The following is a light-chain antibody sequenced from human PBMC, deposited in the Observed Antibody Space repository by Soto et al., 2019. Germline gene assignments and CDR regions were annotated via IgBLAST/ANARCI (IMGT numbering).Light chain of an antibody. V-gene: IGKV1-33*01. CDR2: DAS. CDR3: QQYDTFPLT. CDR1: QDISNY. Sequence: DTQLTKSQSSLSASVGDRVSITCQARQDISNYLNWYQQKPGKAPKVLIYDASNLETGVPSRFSGSGSGTDFTFTISSLQPEDIATCYCQQYDTFPLTFGGGPKVDIK. J-gene: IGKJ4*01.